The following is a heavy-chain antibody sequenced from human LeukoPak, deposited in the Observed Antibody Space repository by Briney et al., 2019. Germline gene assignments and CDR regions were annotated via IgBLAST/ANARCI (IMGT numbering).Heavy chain of an antibody. V-gene: IGHV3-21*01. CDR1: GFTFSSYA. J-gene: IGHJ4*02. CDR2: ISSSSSYI. Sequence: GGSLRLSCAASGFTFSSYAMSWVRQAPGKGLEWVSSISSSSSYIYYADSVKGRFTISRDNAKNSLYLQMNSLRAEDTAVYYCARDLEMATINDYWGQGTLVTVSS. D-gene: IGHD5-24*01. CDR3: ARDLEMATINDY.